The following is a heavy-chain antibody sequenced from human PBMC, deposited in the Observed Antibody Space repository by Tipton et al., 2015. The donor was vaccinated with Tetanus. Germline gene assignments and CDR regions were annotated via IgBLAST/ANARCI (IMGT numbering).Heavy chain of an antibody. Sequence: LRLSCTVSGGSISSSSYYWGWIRQPPGKGLGWIGSAYYSGSTYYNPSLKSRVTISVDTSKNQFSLELSSVTAADTAVYYCARHSSLKALNYWGQGTLVTASS. CDR2: AYYSGST. V-gene: IGHV4-39*01. J-gene: IGHJ4*02. CDR3: ARHSSLKALNY. CDR1: GGSISSSSYY. D-gene: IGHD3-9*01.